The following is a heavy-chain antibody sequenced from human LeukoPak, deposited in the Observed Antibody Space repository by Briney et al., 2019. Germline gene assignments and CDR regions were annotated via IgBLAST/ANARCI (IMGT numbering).Heavy chain of an antibody. CDR2: IYSGGST. V-gene: IGHV3-66*01. CDR3: ATGPYSSSSLST. J-gene: IGHJ5*02. Sequence: GGSLRLSCAASEFTVSSNYMSWVRQAPGKGLEWVSVIYSGGSTYYADSVKGRFTISRDNSKNTLYLQMSSLRAEDTAVYYCATGPYSSSSLSTWGQGTLVTVSS. D-gene: IGHD6-6*01. CDR1: EFTVSSNY.